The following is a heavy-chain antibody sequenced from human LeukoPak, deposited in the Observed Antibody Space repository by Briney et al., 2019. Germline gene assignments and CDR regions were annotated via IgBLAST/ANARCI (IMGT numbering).Heavy chain of an antibody. CDR2: IKQDGSEK. J-gene: IGHJ4*02. V-gene: IGHV3-7*01. Sequence: GGSLRLSCAASGFTFSSYWMSWVRQAPGKGLEWVANIKQDGSEKYYVDSVKGRFTISRDNAKNSLYLQMNSLRAEDTAVYYCWAADFWSGYYRWGFDYWGQGTLVTVSS. CDR3: WAADFWSGYYRWGFDY. D-gene: IGHD3-3*01. CDR1: GFTFSSYW.